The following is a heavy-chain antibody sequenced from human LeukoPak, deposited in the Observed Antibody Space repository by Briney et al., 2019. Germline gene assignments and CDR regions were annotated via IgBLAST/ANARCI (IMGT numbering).Heavy chain of an antibody. CDR3: ASARDGYNYYGY. Sequence: GGSLRLSCAASGFTFSSYWMHWVRQAPGKGLVWVSRINSDGSSTSYADSVKGRFTISRDNAKNTLYLQMNSLRAGDTAVYYCASARDGYNYYGYWGQGTLVTVSS. V-gene: IGHV3-74*01. J-gene: IGHJ4*02. CDR2: INSDGSST. CDR1: GFTFSSYW. D-gene: IGHD5-24*01.